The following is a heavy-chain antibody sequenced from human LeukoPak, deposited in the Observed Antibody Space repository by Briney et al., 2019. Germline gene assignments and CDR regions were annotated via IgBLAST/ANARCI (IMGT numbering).Heavy chain of an antibody. CDR2: IRYDGSNK. Sequence: GGSLRLSCAASGFTFSSYGMHWVRQAPGKGLEWVAFIRYDGSNKYYADSVKGRFTISTDKSTNTLYLQMNSLRAEDTAGYYCANGELVPTDYWGKGTLVTVAS. CDR1: GFTFSSYG. V-gene: IGHV3-30*02. J-gene: IGHJ4*02. CDR3: ANGELVPTDY. D-gene: IGHD1-7*01.